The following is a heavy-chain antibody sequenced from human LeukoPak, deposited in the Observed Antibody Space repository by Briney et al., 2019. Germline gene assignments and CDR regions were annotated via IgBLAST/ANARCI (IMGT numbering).Heavy chain of an antibody. D-gene: IGHD2-2*01. V-gene: IGHV4-39*01. CDR2: IYYSGST. J-gene: IGHJ4*02. CDR3: ARSGYCSSTTCYHFDY. CDR1: GGSINSSSYY. Sequence: SETLPLTCTVSGGSINSSSYYWGWVRQPPGKGLEWIGIIYYSGSTFYNPSLKSRVTISVDTSKNQISLKLSSVTAADTAAYYCARSGYCSSTTCYHFDYWGQGTPVTVSS.